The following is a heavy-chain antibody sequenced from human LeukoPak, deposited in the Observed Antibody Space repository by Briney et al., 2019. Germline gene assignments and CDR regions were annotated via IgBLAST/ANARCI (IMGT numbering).Heavy chain of an antibody. CDR1: GYTFTGYY. CDR2: INPNSGGT. J-gene: IGHJ5*02. V-gene: IGHV1-2*02. D-gene: IGHD2-2*01. Sequence: ASVKVSCKASGYTFTGYYMHWVRQAPGQGLEWMGWINPNSGGTNYAQKFQGRVTMTRDTSISTAYMELSRLRSDDTAVYYCARDLGTYCSSTSCLNWFDPWGQGTLVTVSS. CDR3: ARDLGTYCSSTSCLNWFDP.